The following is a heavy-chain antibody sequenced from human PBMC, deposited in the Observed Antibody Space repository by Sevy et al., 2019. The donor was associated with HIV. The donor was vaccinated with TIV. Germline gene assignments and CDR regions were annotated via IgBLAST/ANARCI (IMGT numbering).Heavy chain of an antibody. CDR1: GFTFSSYA. V-gene: IGHV3-30-3*01. Sequence: GGSLRLSCAASGFTFSSYAMHWVRQAPGKGLEWVAVISYDGTNKYYADSVKGRFTISRDNSKKILYVQMNSLRGEDTAVYYCARDQHDYAGNVRTGWFDPWGQETLVTVSS. J-gene: IGHJ5*02. D-gene: IGHD4-17*01. CDR2: ISYDGTNK. CDR3: ARDQHDYAGNVRTGWFDP.